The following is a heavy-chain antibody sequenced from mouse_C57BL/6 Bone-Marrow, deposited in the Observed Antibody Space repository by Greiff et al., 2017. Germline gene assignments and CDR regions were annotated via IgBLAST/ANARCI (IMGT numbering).Heavy chain of an antibody. CDR2: IYPRSGNT. D-gene: IGHD3-1*01. CDR3: ARWGSSRAMDY. Sequence: VQLQESGAELARPGASVKLSCKASGYTFTSYGISWVKQRTGQGLEWIGEIYPRSGNTYYNEKFKGKATLTADKSSSTAYMELRSLTSEDSAVYVCARWGSSRAMDYWGQGTSVTVSS. CDR1: GYTFTSYG. V-gene: IGHV1-81*01. J-gene: IGHJ4*01.